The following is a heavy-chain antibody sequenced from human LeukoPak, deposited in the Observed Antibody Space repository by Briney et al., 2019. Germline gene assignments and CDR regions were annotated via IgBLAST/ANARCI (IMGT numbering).Heavy chain of an antibody. CDR3: ARLSVDTARDPADAFDI. CDR1: AFTFSSYG. Sequence: GGSLRLSCAAAAFTFSSYGMHWVGQAPGNGREWVAVIWYDGSNKYYADSVKGRFTISRDNSKNTLYLQMNSLRAEDTAVYYCARLSVDTARDPADAFDIWGQGTMVTVSS. V-gene: IGHV3-33*01. CDR2: IWYDGSNK. D-gene: IGHD5-18*01. J-gene: IGHJ3*02.